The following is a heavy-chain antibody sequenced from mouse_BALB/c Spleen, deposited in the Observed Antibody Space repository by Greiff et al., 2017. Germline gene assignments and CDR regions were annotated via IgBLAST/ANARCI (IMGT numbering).Heavy chain of an antibody. Sequence: EVKLEESGGGLVQPGGSLKLSCAASGFTFSSYTMSWVRQTPEKRLEWVAYISNGGGSTYYPDTVKGRFTISRDNAKNTLYLQMSSLKSEDTAMYYCAREGVRRDFDYWGQGTTLTVSS. J-gene: IGHJ2*01. CDR3: AREGVRRDFDY. V-gene: IGHV5-12-2*01. CDR1: GFTFSSYT. D-gene: IGHD2-14*01. CDR2: ISNGGGST.